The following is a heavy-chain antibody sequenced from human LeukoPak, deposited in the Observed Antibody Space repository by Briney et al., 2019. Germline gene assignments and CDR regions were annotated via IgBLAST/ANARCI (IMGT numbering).Heavy chain of an antibody. CDR1: GFTFISYG. D-gene: IGHD1-1*01. Sequence: ASVKVSCKASGFTFISYGITWVRQAPGQGLEWVGWIRAFNGNTNYAQKLQGRVTMTTDTSTSTAYMELRSLRSDDTAVYYCARDLGITTSPFYFDYWGQGTLVTVSS. J-gene: IGHJ4*02. CDR3: ARDLGITTSPFYFDY. CDR2: IRAFNGNT. V-gene: IGHV1-18*01.